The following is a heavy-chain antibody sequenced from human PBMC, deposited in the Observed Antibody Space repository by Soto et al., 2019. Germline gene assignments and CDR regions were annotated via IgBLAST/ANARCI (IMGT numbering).Heavy chain of an antibody. CDR2: IYYSGST. CDR3: ASTGGDGYNLFNSY. J-gene: IGHJ4*02. V-gene: IGHV4-59*01. Sequence: QVQLQESGPGLVKPSETLSLTCTVSGGSISSYYWSWIRQPPGKGLEWIGYIYYSGSTNYNPSLKSRVTISVDTSKNQFSLKLSSVTAADTAVYYCASTGGDGYNLFNSYWGQGTLVTVSS. D-gene: IGHD5-12*01. CDR1: GGSISSYY.